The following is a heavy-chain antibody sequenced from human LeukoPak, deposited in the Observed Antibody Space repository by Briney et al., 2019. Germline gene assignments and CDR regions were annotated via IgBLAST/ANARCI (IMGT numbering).Heavy chain of an antibody. J-gene: IGHJ4*02. V-gene: IGHV1-46*01. D-gene: IGHD5-18*01. CDR2: INPSDGSA. CDR1: GYTFTNYY. CDR3: ASGLSVTVYSVGSYFDY. Sequence: ASVKVSCKTSGYTFTNYYTHWVRQAPGQGLEWMGIINPSDGSASYPQKFQGRVTMTRDTSTATLYMELSSLRSEDTAVYYCASGLSVTVYSVGSYFDYWGQGTLVTVSS.